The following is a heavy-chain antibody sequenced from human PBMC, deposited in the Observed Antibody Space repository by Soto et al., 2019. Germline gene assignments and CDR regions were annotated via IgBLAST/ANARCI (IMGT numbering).Heavy chain of an antibody. CDR1: GGSVSRGGYY. D-gene: IGHD3-3*01. J-gene: IGHJ4*02. Sequence: QVQLQESGPGLVKPSETLSLTCTVSGGSVSRGGYYWCWIRQPPGKGLEWIGYIYYSGSTNYNPSLKSRVTISVDTSKNQFSLKLSSVTAANTAVYYCARSNAYNDVWSGYFDYWGQGTLVTVSS. CDR2: IYYSGST. CDR3: ARSNAYNDVWSGYFDY. V-gene: IGHV4-61*08.